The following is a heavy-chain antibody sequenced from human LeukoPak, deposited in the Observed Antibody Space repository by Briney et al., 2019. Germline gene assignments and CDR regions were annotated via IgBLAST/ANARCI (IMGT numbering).Heavy chain of an antibody. CDR3: ARMWDCSGGSCYLPYGMDV. CDR1: GGTFSSYA. D-gene: IGHD2-15*01. Sequence: GASVKVSCRASGGTFSSYAISWVRQAPGQGLEWMGGTTPIFGTANYAQKFQGRVTITADESTSTAYMELSSLRSEDTAVYYCARMWDCSGGSCYLPYGMDVWGQGTTVTVSS. CDR2: TTPIFGTA. V-gene: IGHV1-69*13. J-gene: IGHJ6*02.